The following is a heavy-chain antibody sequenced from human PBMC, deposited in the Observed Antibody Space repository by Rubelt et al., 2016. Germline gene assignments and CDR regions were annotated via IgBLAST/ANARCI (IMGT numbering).Heavy chain of an antibody. V-gene: IGHV1-46*01. CDR3: ARDLYDSSGYYYILDRGDAFDI. Sequence: INPSGGSTSYAQKFQGRVTITRDTSASTAYMELSSLRSEDTAVYYCARDLYDSSGYYYILDRGDAFDIWGQGTMITVSS. J-gene: IGHJ3*02. CDR2: INPSGGST. D-gene: IGHD3-22*01.